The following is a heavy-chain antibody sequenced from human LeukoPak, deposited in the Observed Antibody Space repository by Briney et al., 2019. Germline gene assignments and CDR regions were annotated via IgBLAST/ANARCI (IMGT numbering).Heavy chain of an antibody. J-gene: IGHJ2*01. D-gene: IGHD5-18*01. CDR1: GYSLTGYY. CDR2: INPSGGST. CDR3: ARGPGMVTPPFDL. Sequence: GASVKVSCKASGYSLTGYYMHWVRQAPGQGLEWMGIINPSGGSTSYAQKLQGRVTMTRDTSTSTVYMELSSLRSEDTAVYYCARGPGMVTPPFDLWGRGTLVTVSS. V-gene: IGHV1-46*01.